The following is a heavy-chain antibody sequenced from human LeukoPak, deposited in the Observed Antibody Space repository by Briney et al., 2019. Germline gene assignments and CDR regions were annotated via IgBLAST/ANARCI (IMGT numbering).Heavy chain of an antibody. CDR3: GYIACCGGDCYSGSRTLDY. V-gene: IGHV1-18*01. J-gene: IGHJ4*02. Sequence: GASVKVSCKASGYTFTSYGISWVRQAPGQGLEWMGWISAYNGNTNYAQKFQGRVTMTTDTSTSTAYMELRSLRSDDTAVYYCGYIACCGGDCYSGSRTLDYWGQGTLVTVSS. CDR2: ISAYNGNT. D-gene: IGHD2-21*01. CDR1: GYTFTSYG.